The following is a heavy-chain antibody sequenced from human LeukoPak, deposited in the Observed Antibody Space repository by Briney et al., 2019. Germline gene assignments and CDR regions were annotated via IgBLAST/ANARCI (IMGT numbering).Heavy chain of an antibody. CDR1: GYTFTSYA. J-gene: IGHJ3*02. CDR2: INAGNGNT. D-gene: IGHD3-10*01. CDR3: ARPLWFGEELNTFDI. Sequence: ASVKVSCKASGYTFTSYAMHWVRQAPGQRLEWMGWINAGNGNTKYSQKFQGRVTITRDTSASTAYMELSSLRSEDTAVYYCARPLWFGEELNTFDIWGQGTMVTVSS. V-gene: IGHV1-3*01.